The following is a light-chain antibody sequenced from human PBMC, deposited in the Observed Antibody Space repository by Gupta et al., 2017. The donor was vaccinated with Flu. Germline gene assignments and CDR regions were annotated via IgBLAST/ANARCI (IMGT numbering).Light chain of an antibody. CDR2: DAS. CDR1: QSISNY. Sequence: VLLQSPATLSVSPGERVTLSCGASQSISNYLAWYQQKAGQAPRLLIYDASTRATGIPARFSGTGSGTEFTLTISSLQSEDFAVYYCQHYNNWPHSFGGGTKVEI. J-gene: IGKJ4*01. V-gene: IGKV3-15*01. CDR3: QHYNNWPHS.